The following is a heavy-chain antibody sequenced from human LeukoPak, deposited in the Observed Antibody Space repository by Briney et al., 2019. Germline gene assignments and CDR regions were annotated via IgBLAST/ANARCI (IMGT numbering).Heavy chain of an antibody. D-gene: IGHD4/OR15-4a*01. Sequence: SVKVSCEASGGTFSSYAISWVRQAPGQGLEWMGGIIPIFGTANYAQKFQGRVTITADESTSTAYTELSSLRSEDTAVYYCARTRDYGGYVDYWGQGTLVTVSS. CDR3: ARTRDYGGYVDY. V-gene: IGHV1-69*13. CDR1: GGTFSSYA. J-gene: IGHJ4*02. CDR2: IIPIFGTA.